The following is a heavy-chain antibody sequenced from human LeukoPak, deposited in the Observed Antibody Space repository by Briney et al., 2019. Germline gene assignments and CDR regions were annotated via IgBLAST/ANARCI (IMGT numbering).Heavy chain of an antibody. J-gene: IGHJ4*02. CDR2: MNPNSGNT. Sequence: ASVKVSCKASGYTFTSYDINWVRQATGQGLEWMGWMNPNSGNTGYAQKFQGSVTMIRNTSISTAYMELSSLRSEDTAVYYCARQPRDGYNLVLDYWGQGTLVTVSS. V-gene: IGHV1-8*01. D-gene: IGHD5-24*01. CDR3: ARQPRDGYNLVLDY. CDR1: GYTFTSYD.